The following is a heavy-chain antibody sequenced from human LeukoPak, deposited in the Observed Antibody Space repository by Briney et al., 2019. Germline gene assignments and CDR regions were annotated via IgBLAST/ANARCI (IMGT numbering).Heavy chain of an antibody. J-gene: IGHJ6*03. D-gene: IGHD2-21*02. Sequence: SVKVSCKASGGTFSSYAISWVRQAPGQGLEWMGGIIPIFGTANYAQKFQGRVTITADESTSTAYMELSSLRAEDTAVYYCARVNAYCGGDCYSPYYYRDVWGKGTTVTISS. CDR2: IIPIFGTA. V-gene: IGHV1-69*13. CDR3: ARVNAYCGGDCYSPYYYRDV. CDR1: GGTFSSYA.